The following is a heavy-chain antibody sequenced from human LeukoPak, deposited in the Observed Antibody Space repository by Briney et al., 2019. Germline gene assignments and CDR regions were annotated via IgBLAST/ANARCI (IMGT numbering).Heavy chain of an antibody. Sequence: GESLKISCKGSGYSFTSYWIGWVRQMPGKGLEWMGIIYPGDSYTRYSPSFQGQVTISADTSISTAYLQWSSLKASDTAMYYCARHGGYYYDSSGYYFDYWGQGTLVTVSS. D-gene: IGHD3-22*01. V-gene: IGHV5-51*01. CDR2: IYPGDSYT. J-gene: IGHJ4*02. CDR3: ARHGGYYYDSSGYYFDY. CDR1: GYSFTSYW.